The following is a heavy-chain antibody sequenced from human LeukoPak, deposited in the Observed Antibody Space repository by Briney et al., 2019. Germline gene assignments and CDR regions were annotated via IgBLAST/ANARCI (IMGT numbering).Heavy chain of an antibody. CDR3: ARVAYYYDSSGYVSDLYYFDY. V-gene: IGHV1-2*02. J-gene: IGHJ4*02. CDR1: GYTFTGYY. Sequence: ASVKVSCKASGYTFTGYYMHWVRQAPGQGLEWMGWINPNSGGTNYAQKFQGRVTMTRDTSISTAYMELSRLRSDDTAVYYCARVAYYYDSSGYVSDLYYFDYWGQGTLVTVSS. CDR2: INPNSGGT. D-gene: IGHD3-22*01.